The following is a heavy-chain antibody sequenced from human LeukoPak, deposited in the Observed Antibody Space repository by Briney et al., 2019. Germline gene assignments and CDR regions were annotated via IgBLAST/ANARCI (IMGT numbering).Heavy chain of an antibody. D-gene: IGHD3-22*01. CDR3: ARAGSGYSFDI. V-gene: IGHV4-59*01. CDR2: ICNSGGT. J-gene: IGHJ3*02. Sequence: PSETLSLTCSVSGDSISSYYWSWIRQPPGKGLEWIGYICNSGGTNYNPSLKSRVTISVDTSKNQFSLKLSSVTAADTAVYYCARAGSGYSFDIWGQGTMVTVSS. CDR1: GDSISSYY.